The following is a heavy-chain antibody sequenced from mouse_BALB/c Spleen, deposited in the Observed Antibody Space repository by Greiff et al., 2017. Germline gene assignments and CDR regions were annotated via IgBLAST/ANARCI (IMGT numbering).Heavy chain of an antibody. D-gene: IGHD2-14*01. V-gene: IGHV5-17*02. Sequence: EVQVVESGGGLVQPGGSRKLSCAASGFTFSSFGMHWVRQAPEKGLEWVAYISSGSSTIYYADTVKGRFTISRDNPKNTLFLQMTSLRSEDTAMYYCARSEGVRRGMDYWGQGTSVTVSS. CDR3: ARSEGVRRGMDY. CDR2: ISSGSSTI. CDR1: GFTFSSFG. J-gene: IGHJ4*01.